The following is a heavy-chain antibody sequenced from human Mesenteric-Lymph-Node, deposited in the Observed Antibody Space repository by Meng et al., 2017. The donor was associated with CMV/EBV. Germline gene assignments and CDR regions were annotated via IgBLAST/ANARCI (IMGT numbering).Heavy chain of an antibody. CDR1: NGSISSSSYY. CDR2: IYHSGST. D-gene: IGHD6-6*01. CDR3: ARYSSSGVDY. V-gene: IGHV4-39*07. Sequence: SETLSLTCTVSNGSISSSSYYWGWIRQPPGKGLEWIGSIYHSGSTYYNPSLKSRVTMSVDMSKNQFSLKLSSVTAADTAVYYCARYSSSGVDYWGQGTLVTVSS. J-gene: IGHJ4*02.